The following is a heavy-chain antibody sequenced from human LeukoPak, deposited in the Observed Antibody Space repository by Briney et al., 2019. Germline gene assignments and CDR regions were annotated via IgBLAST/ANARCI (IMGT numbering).Heavy chain of an antibody. Sequence: GGSLRLSCAASGFTFRTYGMNWVRQAPGKGLEGISYINSNSDTVHYSNSVEGRFTISRDNAKNSLYLQMNSLRAEDTAMYYCARDTRGESDYWGHGTLVTVSS. J-gene: IGHJ4*01. V-gene: IGHV3-48*04. D-gene: IGHD2-2*01. CDR3: ARDTRGESDY. CDR1: GFTFRTYG. CDR2: INSNSDTV.